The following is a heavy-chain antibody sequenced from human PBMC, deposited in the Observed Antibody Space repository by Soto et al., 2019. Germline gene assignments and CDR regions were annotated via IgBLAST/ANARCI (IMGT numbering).Heavy chain of an antibody. D-gene: IGHD2-8*02. V-gene: IGHV3-66*01. Sequence: GGSLRLSCAASGFTVSSNYMSWVRQAPGKGLEWVSVIYSGGSTYYADSVKGRFTISRDNSKNTLYLQMNSLRAEDTAVYYCAGYMVHWWFDYWGQGTLVTVSS. CDR3: AGYMVHWWFDY. CDR1: GFTVSSNY. J-gene: IGHJ4*02. CDR2: IYSGGST.